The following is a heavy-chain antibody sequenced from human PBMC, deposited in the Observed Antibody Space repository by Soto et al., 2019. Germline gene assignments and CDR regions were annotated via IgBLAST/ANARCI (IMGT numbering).Heavy chain of an antibody. Sequence: QVQLVESGGGVVQPGRSLRLSCAASGFSFSTYGMHWVRQAPGKGLEWEAVISYDGINKYYADSVKGRFTISRDNSKNTLYLQMNSLRAEDTAVYYCAKEMRYCRSTSGSYGMDVWGQGTTVTVSS. CDR1: GFSFSTYG. V-gene: IGHV3-30*18. D-gene: IGHD2-2*01. CDR2: ISYDGINK. J-gene: IGHJ6*02. CDR3: AKEMRYCRSTSGSYGMDV.